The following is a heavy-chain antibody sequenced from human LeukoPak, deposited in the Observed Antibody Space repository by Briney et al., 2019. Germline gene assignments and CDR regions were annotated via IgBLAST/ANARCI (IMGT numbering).Heavy chain of an antibody. CDR3: AKALAPRHMDV. CDR1: GFTFRSYD. V-gene: IGHV3-48*03. D-gene: IGHD1-14*01. Sequence: GGSLRLSCAASGFTFRSYDMNWVRQAPGKGLEGVSYISSSGTTIYYADSVKGRFTISRDNAKNSLYLQMSSLRAEDTAVYYCAKALAPRHMDVWGQGTTVTVSS. J-gene: IGHJ6*02. CDR2: ISSSGTTI.